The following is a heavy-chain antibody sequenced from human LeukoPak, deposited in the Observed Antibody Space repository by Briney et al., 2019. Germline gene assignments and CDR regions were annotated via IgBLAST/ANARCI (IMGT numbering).Heavy chain of an antibody. D-gene: IGHD2-2*01. CDR3: ARGSLYCSSTSCYRYYYMDV. V-gene: IGHV4-59*12. J-gene: IGHJ6*03. Sequence: SETLSLTCTVSGGSISSYYWSWIRQPPGKGLEWIGSIDYGGSTYYNPSLKSRATISVDTSKNQFSLKLSSVTAADTAVYYCARGSLYCSSTSCYRYYYMDVWGKGTTVTVSS. CDR1: GGSISSYY. CDR2: IDYGGST.